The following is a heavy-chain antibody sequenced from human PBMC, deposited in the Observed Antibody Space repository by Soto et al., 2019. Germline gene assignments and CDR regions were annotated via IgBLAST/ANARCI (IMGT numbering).Heavy chain of an antibody. J-gene: IGHJ6*02. CDR1: GFTFSSYS. CDR3: ARDCIVVVPAAMSVKGYYYGMDV. Sequence: GGSLRLSCAASGFTFSSYSMNWVRQAPGKGLEWVSYISSSSSTIYYADSVKGRFTISRDNAKNSLYLQMNGLRDEETAVYYCARDCIVVVPAAMSVKGYYYGMDVWGQGTTVTVSS. V-gene: IGHV3-48*02. D-gene: IGHD2-2*01. CDR2: ISSSSSTI.